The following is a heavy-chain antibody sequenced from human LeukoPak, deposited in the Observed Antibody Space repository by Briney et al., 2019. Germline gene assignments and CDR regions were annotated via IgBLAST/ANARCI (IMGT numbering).Heavy chain of an antibody. CDR1: GGTFSSYA. D-gene: IGHD1-14*01. V-gene: IGHV1-69*13. J-gene: IGHJ4*02. CDR3: ARELPAPAPHKYFDY. Sequence: ASVKVSCKASGGTFSSYAINWVRQAPGQGLEWMGDIIPIISTANYAQNFQGRVTITADESTSTAYMELSSLRSEDTALYYCARELPAPAPHKYFDYWGQGTLVTVSS. CDR2: IIPIISTA.